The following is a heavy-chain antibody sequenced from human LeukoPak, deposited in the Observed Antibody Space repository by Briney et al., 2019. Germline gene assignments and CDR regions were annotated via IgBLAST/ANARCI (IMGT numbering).Heavy chain of an antibody. J-gene: IGHJ5*02. V-gene: IGHV1-2*02. Sequence: ASVKVSCKASGYTFTGYYIHWVRQAPGQGLEWMGWINPNSGGTNYAQRFQGRVAVTRDTSISTAYMELSRLRSDDTAFYYCARYDSTVNWFDPWGQGTLVTVSS. D-gene: IGHD3-22*01. CDR1: GYTFTGYY. CDR2: INPNSGGT. CDR3: ARYDSTVNWFDP.